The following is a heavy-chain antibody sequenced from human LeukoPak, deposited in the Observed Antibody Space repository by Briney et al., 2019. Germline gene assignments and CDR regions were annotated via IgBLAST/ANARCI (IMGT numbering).Heavy chain of an antibody. D-gene: IGHD4-17*01. CDR1: GGSISSSSYY. V-gene: IGHV4-39*01. CDR3: ARYATDDAFDI. CDR2: IYYSGST. J-gene: IGHJ3*02. Sequence: PSETLSLTCTVSGGSISSSSYYWGWIRQPPGKGLEWIGSIYYSGSTYYNPSLKSRVTISVDTSKNQFSLKLSSVTAADTAVYYCARYATDDAFDIWGQGTIVTVSS.